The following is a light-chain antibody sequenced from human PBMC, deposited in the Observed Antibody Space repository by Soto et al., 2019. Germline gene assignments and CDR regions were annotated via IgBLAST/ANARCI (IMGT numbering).Light chain of an antibody. CDR1: QSITSY. CDR2: DAS. V-gene: IGKV3-11*01. Sequence: EIVLTQSPATLSLFPGERATLSCRASQSITSYLAWYQQKHGQAPRLLIFDASNRATGIPARFSGRWAWTDFTLTISNLEPEHFAVYYCQQRSNWPLAFGGGTKVEIK. J-gene: IGKJ4*01. CDR3: QQRSNWPLA.